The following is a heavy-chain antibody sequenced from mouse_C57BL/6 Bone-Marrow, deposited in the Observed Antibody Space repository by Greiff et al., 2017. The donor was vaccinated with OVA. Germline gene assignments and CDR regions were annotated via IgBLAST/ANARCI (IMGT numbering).Heavy chain of an antibody. CDR2: IDPENGDT. Sequence: VQLQQSGAELVRPGASVKLSCTASGFNIKDDYMHWVKQRPEQGLEWIGWIDPENGDTEYASKFQGKATITADTSSNTAYLQRSSLTSEDTAVYYCTTPGSSFYAMDYWGQGTSVTVSS. D-gene: IGHD1-1*01. CDR3: TTPGSSFYAMDY. J-gene: IGHJ4*01. CDR1: GFNIKDDY. V-gene: IGHV14-4*01.